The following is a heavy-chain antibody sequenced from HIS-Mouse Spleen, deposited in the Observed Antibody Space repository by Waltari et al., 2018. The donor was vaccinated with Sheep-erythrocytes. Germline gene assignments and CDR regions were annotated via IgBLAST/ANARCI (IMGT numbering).Heavy chain of an antibody. V-gene: IGHV1-2*02. J-gene: IGHJ3*02. CDR3: ARGYYDFWSGSALDAFDI. Sequence: QVQLVQSGAEVKKPGASVKVSCKASGYTFPGYDMHWMRQAPGQGLEWMGWINPNSGGTNYAQKFQGRVTMTRDTSISTAYMELSRLRSDDTAVYYCARGYYDFWSGSALDAFDIWGQGTMVTVSS. D-gene: IGHD3-3*01. CDR2: INPNSGGT. CDR1: GYTFPGYD.